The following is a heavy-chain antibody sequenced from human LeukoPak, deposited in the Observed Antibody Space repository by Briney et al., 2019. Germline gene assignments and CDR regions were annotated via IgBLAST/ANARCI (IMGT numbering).Heavy chain of an antibody. CDR3: ARDSSPDS. CDR2: ISYDGSKR. Sequence: GGSLRLSCAASGFTFRSYAMHWVRQAPGKGLEWVALISYDGSKRYFADSVKGRFTISRDNAKNSLYLQMNNLRAEDTAVYYCARDSSPDSWGQGTLVTVSS. V-gene: IGHV3-30*04. CDR1: GFTFRSYA. D-gene: IGHD6-13*01. J-gene: IGHJ4*02.